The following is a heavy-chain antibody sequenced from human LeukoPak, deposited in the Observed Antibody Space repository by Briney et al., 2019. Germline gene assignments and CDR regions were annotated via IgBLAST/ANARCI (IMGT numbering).Heavy chain of an antibody. CDR2: LNPNSGNA. V-gene: IGHV1-8*03. CDR1: GGTFSSYA. CDR3: ARRKFLGWFDP. Sequence: ASVKVSCKASGGTFSSYAISWVRQATGQGLEGMGWLNPNSGNAGYAQKFQGRVTISRNTSISTAYMELSSLRSDDTAIYYCARRKFLGWFDPWGQGTLVTVSS. J-gene: IGHJ5*02. D-gene: IGHD7-27*01.